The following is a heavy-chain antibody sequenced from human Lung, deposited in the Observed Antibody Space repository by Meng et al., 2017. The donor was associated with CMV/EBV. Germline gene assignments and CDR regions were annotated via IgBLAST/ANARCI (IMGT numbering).Heavy chain of an antibody. Sequence: ESLKISCAASGFTFSSYWMSWVRQAPGKGLEWVANIKQDGSEKYYVDSVKGRFTISRDNAKNSLYLQMNSLRAEDTAVYYCAREPGDRYDFWSGYAFDIWGQGTXVTVSS. CDR3: AREPGDRYDFWSGYAFDI. J-gene: IGHJ3*02. CDR2: IKQDGSEK. V-gene: IGHV3-7*01. CDR1: GFTFSSYW. D-gene: IGHD3-3*01.